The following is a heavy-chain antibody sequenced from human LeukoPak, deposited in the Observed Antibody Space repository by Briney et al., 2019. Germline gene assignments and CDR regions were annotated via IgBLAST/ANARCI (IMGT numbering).Heavy chain of an antibody. CDR2: IYYSGST. J-gene: IGHJ4*02. D-gene: IGHD2-21*02. CDR3: ARAGVTYGALGY. V-gene: IGHV4-59*01. CDR1: GGSIDIYY. Sequence: PSETLSLTCTVSGGSIDIYYWNWIRQPPGKGLEWLGYIYYSGSTNYNPSLKSRVTISVDTSKNQFSLKLTSVTAADTAVYYCARAGVTYGALGYWGQGTLVTVSS.